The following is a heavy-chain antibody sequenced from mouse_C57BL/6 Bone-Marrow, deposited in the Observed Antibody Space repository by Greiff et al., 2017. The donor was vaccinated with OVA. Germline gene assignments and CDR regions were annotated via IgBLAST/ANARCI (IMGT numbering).Heavy chain of an antibody. J-gene: IGHJ4*01. V-gene: IGHV1-81*01. D-gene: IGHD3-2*02. CDR1: GYTFTSYG. CDR2: IYPRSGNT. CDR3: ARKSGPIKVDY. Sequence: VQLQESGAELARPGASVKLSCKASGYTFTSYGISWVKQRTGQGLEWIGEIYPRSGNTYYNEKFKGKATLTADKSSSTAYMELRSLTSEDSAVYFCARKSGPIKVDYWGQGTSVTVSS.